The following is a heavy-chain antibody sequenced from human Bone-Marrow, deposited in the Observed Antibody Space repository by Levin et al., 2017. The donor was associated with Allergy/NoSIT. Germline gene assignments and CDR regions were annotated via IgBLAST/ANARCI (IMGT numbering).Heavy chain of an antibody. Sequence: GASVKVSCKASGYSFTSYWIGWVRQMPGKGLEWMGIIYPGDSETKYSPSFQGQVTISADTSINTAHLQWSSLKASDTAIYYCARRGYSSGWSYWGQGTLVTVSS. D-gene: IGHD6-19*01. CDR2: IYPGDSET. CDR1: GYSFTSYW. J-gene: IGHJ4*02. CDR3: ARRGYSSGWSY. V-gene: IGHV5-51*01.